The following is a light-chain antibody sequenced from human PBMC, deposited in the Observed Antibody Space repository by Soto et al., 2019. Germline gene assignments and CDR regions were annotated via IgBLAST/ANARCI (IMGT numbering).Light chain of an antibody. J-gene: IGLJ1*01. Sequence: QSVLTQPPSASGSPGQSVTIACTGTSSDVGGYHYVSWYQQHPGKAPKLIIYEVSERPSGVPDRFSGSKSDNTASLTVPGLQAEDEAAYYCSSYEGSDNFVFGTGTKVTVL. CDR1: SSDVGGYHY. CDR2: EVS. V-gene: IGLV2-8*01. CDR3: SSYEGSDNFV.